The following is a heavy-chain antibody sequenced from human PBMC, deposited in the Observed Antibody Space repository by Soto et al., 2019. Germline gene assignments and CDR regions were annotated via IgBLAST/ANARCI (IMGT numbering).Heavy chain of an antibody. CDR3: ARGSIAAAGMNYYGMDV. V-gene: IGHV3-30-3*01. D-gene: IGHD6-13*01. Sequence: WGSLGLSCGAFWVNFVSFGSRWVRQAPSKGLEWVAVISYDGSNKYYADSVKGRFTISRDNSKNTLYLQMNSLRAEDTAVYYCARGSIAAAGMNYYGMDVWGQGTTVTVSS. CDR1: WVNFVSFG. J-gene: IGHJ6*02. CDR2: ISYDGSNK.